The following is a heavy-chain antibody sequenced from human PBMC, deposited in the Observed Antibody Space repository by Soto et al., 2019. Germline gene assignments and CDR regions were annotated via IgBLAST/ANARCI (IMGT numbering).Heavy chain of an antibody. J-gene: IGHJ4*02. CDR3: ARGIAAAGTEWPYYFDY. CDR1: GFTVSSNY. D-gene: IGHD6-13*01. V-gene: IGHV3-53*01. Sequence: EVQLVESGGGLIQPGGSLRLSCAASGFTVSSNYMNWVRKAPGKGLEWVSVIYSGGSTYYADSVKGRFTISKDNSKNTLYLQMNSLSAEDTAVYYCARGIAAAGTEWPYYFDYWGQGTLVTVSS. CDR2: IYSGGST.